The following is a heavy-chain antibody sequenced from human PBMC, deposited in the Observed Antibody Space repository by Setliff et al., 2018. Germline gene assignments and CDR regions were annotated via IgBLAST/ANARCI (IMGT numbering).Heavy chain of an antibody. J-gene: IGHJ4*02. CDR1: GGSISSGSYY. CDR2: IYTSGST. CDR3: ASSGSGSYYNLDY. V-gene: IGHV4-61*02. D-gene: IGHD3-10*01. Sequence: KPSETLSLTCTVSGGSISSGSYYWSWIRQPAGKGLEWIGRIYTSGSTNYNPSLKSRVTISVDTSKNQFSLKLSSVTAADTAVYYCASSGSGSYYNLDYWGQGTLVTVSS.